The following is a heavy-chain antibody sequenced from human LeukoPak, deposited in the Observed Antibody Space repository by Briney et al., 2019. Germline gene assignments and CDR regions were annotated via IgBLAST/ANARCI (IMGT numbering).Heavy chain of an antibody. CDR3: ARSNRYCSSTSCSMDV. J-gene: IGHJ6*04. D-gene: IGHD2-2*01. CDR2: ISGSGGST. V-gene: IGHV3-23*01. Sequence: GGSLRLSCAASGFTFSSYGMSWVRQAPGKGLEWVSAISGSGGSTYYADSVKGRFTISRDNAKNSLYLQMNSLRAEDTALYYCARSNRYCSSTSCSMDVWGKGNTVTVSS. CDR1: GFTFSSYG.